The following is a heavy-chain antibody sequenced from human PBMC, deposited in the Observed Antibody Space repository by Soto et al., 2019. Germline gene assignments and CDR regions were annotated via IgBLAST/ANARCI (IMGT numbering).Heavy chain of an antibody. CDR1: GFSLSTSGVG. CDR3: AHINYDIVTGYYFDH. V-gene: IGHV2-5*02. CDR2: IYWDDDK. J-gene: IGHJ4*02. D-gene: IGHD3-9*01. Sequence: QITLKESGPTLVKPTQTLTLTCTFSGFSLSTSGVGVGWIRQPPGKALEWLALIYWDDDKRYSPSLKSRLTITKDTSKNQVVLTMTNMDPVDTATYYCAHINYDIVTGYYFDHWGQGTLVTVSS.